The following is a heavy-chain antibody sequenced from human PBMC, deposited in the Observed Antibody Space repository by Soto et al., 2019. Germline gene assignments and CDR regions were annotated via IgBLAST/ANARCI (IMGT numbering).Heavy chain of an antibody. CDR3: AREGRSYDYYYYYGMDV. J-gene: IGHJ6*02. CDR2: IYYSGST. V-gene: IGHV4-61*01. Sequence: SETLSLTCTVSGGSVSSGSYYWSWIRQPPGKGLEWIGYIYYSGSTNYNPSLKSRVTISVDTSKNQFSLKLSSVTAADTAVYYCAREGRSYDYYYYYGMDVWGQGTTVTVS. D-gene: IGHD6-6*01. CDR1: GGSVSSGSYY.